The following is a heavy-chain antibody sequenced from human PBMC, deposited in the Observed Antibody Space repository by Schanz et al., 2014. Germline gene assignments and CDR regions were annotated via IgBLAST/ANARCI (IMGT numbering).Heavy chain of an antibody. CDR1: GFTFSSYA. Sequence: EVQLLESGGGLVQPGGSLRLSCAASGFTFSSYAMSWVRQAPGKGLEWVANIKQDGSNKYYADSVKGRFTISRDNSKNTLYLQMNSLSADDTAVFYCAKGMGYCSGGTCYDYYYYGLDVWGQGTTVTVSS. J-gene: IGHJ6*02. CDR3: AKGMGYCSGGTCYDYYYYGLDV. CDR2: IKQDGSNK. V-gene: IGHV3-7*05. D-gene: IGHD2-15*01.